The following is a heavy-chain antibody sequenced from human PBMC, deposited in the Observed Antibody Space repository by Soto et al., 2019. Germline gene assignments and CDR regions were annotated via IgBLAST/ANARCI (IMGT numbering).Heavy chain of an antibody. Sequence: ETLSLTCTVSGGPISDNYWSWFRQAPGQGLEWVGYIYYTGTTTYHPSLKGRVTISLDTSKSQFSLILRSVTAADTAVYYCAGLGDYYQALDYWGHGTLVTFSS. CDR1: GGPISDNY. V-gene: IGHV4-59*08. CDR2: IYYTGTT. J-gene: IGHJ4*01. CDR3: AGLGDYYQALDY. D-gene: IGHD3-22*01.